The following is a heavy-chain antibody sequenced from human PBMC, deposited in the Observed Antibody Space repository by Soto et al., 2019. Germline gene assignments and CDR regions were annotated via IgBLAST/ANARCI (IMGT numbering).Heavy chain of an antibody. D-gene: IGHD2-2*02. V-gene: IGHV1-58*01. CDR1: GFTFTNSA. J-gene: IGHJ4*02. CDR3: AAAPNTLLDY. CDR2: IVVGSGNT. Sequence: GASVKVSCKASGFTFTNSAVQWVRQARGQRLEYIGWIVVGSGNTNYAQKFQERVTITRDMSTSTAYMELSSLRSEDTAVYYCAAAPNTLLDYWGQETLVTFSS.